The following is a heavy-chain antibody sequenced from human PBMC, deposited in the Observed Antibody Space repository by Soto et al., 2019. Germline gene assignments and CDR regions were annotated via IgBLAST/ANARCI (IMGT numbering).Heavy chain of an antibody. V-gene: IGHV3-7*01. CDR3: VCGGNFFIY. J-gene: IGHJ4*02. CDR2: MDQDGSET. Sequence: EVQLVESGGGLVQPGGSLRPSCAAFGFTFSTYWMTWVRQPPGKGLEWVANMDQDGSETYYVDSVRGRFTVSRDNAKNSLYLQMNSLRVEDTAVYYCVCGGNFFIYWGQGTLVTVSP. D-gene: IGHD3-16*01. CDR1: GFTFSTYW.